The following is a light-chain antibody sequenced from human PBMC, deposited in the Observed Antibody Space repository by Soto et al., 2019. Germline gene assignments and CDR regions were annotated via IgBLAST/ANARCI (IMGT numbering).Light chain of an antibody. CDR1: QSVSSSY. CDR3: QQYGSSLTWT. Sequence: EIVLTQSPGTLSLSPGERATLSCWASQSVSSSYLAWYQQKPGQAPRLLIYGASSRATGIPDRFSGSGSGTDFTLTISRLEPEDFAVYYCQQYGSSLTWTFGQGTKVEIK. V-gene: IGKV3-20*01. J-gene: IGKJ1*01. CDR2: GAS.